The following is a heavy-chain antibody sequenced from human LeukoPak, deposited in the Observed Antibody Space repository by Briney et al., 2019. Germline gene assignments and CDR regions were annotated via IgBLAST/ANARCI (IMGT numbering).Heavy chain of an antibody. V-gene: IGHV1-2*06. CDR2: INPNSGGT. J-gene: IGHJ4*02. D-gene: IGHD3-10*01. Sequence: ASVKVSCKATGYTFTGYYMHWVRQAPGQGLEWMGRINPNSGGTNYAQKFRGRVTMTRDTSISTAYMELSRLRSDDTAVYYCARQSITMVRGSDYWGQGTLVTVSS. CDR1: GYTFTGYY. CDR3: ARQSITMVRGSDY.